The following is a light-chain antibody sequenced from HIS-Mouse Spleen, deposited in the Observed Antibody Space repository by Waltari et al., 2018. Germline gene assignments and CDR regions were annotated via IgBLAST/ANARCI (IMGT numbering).Light chain of an antibody. CDR1: SSTTGSNY. Sequence: QSVLTQPPSASGTPGQRVTNSCSGSSSTTGSNYVYWYQQLPGTAPKLLIYRNNQRPSGVPDRFSGSKSGTSASLAISGLRSEDEADYYCAIWYSSTVVFGGGTKLTVL. V-gene: IGLV1-47*01. CDR3: AIWYSSTVV. CDR2: RNN. J-gene: IGLJ2*01.